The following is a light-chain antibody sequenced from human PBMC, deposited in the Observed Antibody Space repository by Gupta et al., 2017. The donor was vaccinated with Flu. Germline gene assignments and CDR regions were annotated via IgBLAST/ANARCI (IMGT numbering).Light chain of an antibody. Sequence: DIQMTQSPSTLAASLGDRVTITCRASQNIRTWLAWYQQKPGTAPKLLIYVTSTLELGVPSRLSGSGYGTEFTLNISGLQPDEFATYYCHQYYTYPWTFGQGTKVEIK. J-gene: IGKJ1*01. V-gene: IGKV1-5*03. CDR2: VTS. CDR3: HQYYTYPWT. CDR1: QNIRTW.